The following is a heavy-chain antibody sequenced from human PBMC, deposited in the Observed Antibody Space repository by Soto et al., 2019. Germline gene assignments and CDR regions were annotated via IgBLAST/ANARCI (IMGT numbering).Heavy chain of an antibody. V-gene: IGHV1-18*01. CDR2: ISPYTGKT. CDR1: GYTFTDYG. Sequence: QVQLVQSGDEVKKPGASVKVSCKASGYTFTDYGISWVRQAPGQGLEWMGWISPYTGKTKYAQKLQGRATMTTDTSTSTAYMELRSLRSDDTAVYYCARNWNVNWFDPWGQGTLVTVSS. J-gene: IGHJ5*02. D-gene: IGHD1-1*01. CDR3: ARNWNVNWFDP.